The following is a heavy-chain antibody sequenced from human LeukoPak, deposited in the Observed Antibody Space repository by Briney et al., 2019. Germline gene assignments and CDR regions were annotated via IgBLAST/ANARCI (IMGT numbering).Heavy chain of an antibody. CDR3: ARDFVWGVDY. Sequence: GGSLRLSCAASGFTFSSFSMNWVRQAPGKGLEWVSYISSTSSTVYYADSVKDRFTISRDNAKNSLYLQMNSLRDEDTAMYYCARDFVWGVDYWGQGTLVTVSS. V-gene: IGHV3-48*02. D-gene: IGHD3-16*01. CDR1: GFTFSSFS. J-gene: IGHJ4*02. CDR2: ISSTSSTV.